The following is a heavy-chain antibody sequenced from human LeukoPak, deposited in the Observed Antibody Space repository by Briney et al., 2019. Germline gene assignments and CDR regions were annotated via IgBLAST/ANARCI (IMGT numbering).Heavy chain of an antibody. CDR1: GGSITSAVYY. CDR3: AGRRRYGGNLPGAFDI. V-gene: IGHV4-31*03. D-gene: IGHD4-23*01. CDR2: ISYSGST. J-gene: IGHJ3*02. Sequence: PSETLSLTCTVSGGSITSAVYYWSWIRQHTGKGLEWIGFISYSGSTYYNPSLKSRVTISVDTSKNQFSLKLSSVTAADTAVYYCAGRRRYGGNLPGAFDIWGQGTMVTVSS.